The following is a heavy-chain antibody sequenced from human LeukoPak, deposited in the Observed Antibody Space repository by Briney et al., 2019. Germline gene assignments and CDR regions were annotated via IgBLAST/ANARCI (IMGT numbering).Heavy chain of an antibody. J-gene: IGHJ3*02. CDR2: IKQDGSEK. CDR1: GFTFSSYW. V-gene: IGHV3-7*01. CDR3: AGDVGAFDI. Sequence: GGSLRLSCAASGFTFSSYWMSWVRQAPGKGLEWVANIKQDGSEKYYVDSVKGRFTISRDNAKNSLYLKMNSRRAEDTAVYYCAGDVGAFDIWGQGKMVTVSS.